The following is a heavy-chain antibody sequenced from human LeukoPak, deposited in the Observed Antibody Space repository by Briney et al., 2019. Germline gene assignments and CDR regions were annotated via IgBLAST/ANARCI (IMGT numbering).Heavy chain of an antibody. J-gene: IGHJ3*02. CDR1: GGSISSYY. D-gene: IGHD6-13*01. CDR2: ISYSGST. V-gene: IGHV4-59*01. CDR3: ASGIAAAGNGYAFDI. Sequence: SGTLSLTCTVSGGSISSYYWSWLRQPPGKGLEWIGYISYSGSTNYNPSLKSRVTISVDTSKNQFSLKLSSVTAADTAVYYCASGIAAAGNGYAFDIWGQGTMVTVSS.